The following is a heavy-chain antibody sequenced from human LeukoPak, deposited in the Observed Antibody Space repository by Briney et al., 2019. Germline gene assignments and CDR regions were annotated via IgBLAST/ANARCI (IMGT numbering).Heavy chain of an antibody. CDR2: IYHSGST. J-gene: IGHJ4*02. CDR3: ARGIAAADNPNHFDY. CDR1: GGSISSSNW. V-gene: IGHV4-4*02. D-gene: IGHD6-13*01. Sequence: SETLSLTCPVSGGSISSSNWWSWVRQPPGKGLEWIGEIYHSGSTNYNPSLKSRVTISVDTSKNQFSLKLSSVTAADTAVYYCARGIAAADNPNHFDYWGQGTLVTVSS.